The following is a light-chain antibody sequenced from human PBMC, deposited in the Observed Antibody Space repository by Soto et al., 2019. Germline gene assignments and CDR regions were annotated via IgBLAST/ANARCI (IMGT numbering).Light chain of an antibody. CDR2: DAS. Sequence: DIQMTQSPSTLSASVGDRVTITCRASQSISSWLAWYQQKPGKAPKLLIYDASSLESGVPTRFSGSGSVKEFTLRIRSLHPDDFATYYCQQYNRYYTFGQGTKLEIK. J-gene: IGKJ2*01. CDR3: QQYNRYYT. CDR1: QSISSW. V-gene: IGKV1-5*01.